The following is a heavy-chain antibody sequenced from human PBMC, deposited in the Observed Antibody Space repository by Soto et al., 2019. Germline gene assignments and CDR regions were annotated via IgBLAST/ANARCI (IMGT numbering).Heavy chain of an antibody. V-gene: IGHV1-69*19. CDR1: GATFTKYA. CDR3: ARDETVIRGVIKRGGGLDL. D-gene: IGHD3-10*01. Sequence: QVQLEQSGAEVKMPGSSVTVSCKAYGATFTKYAFNWVQQAPGQGLEWMGGIIPLFGSTNYAERFQGRLTVTTNESTSTVFMELSSLTSDDTAIYYCARDETVIRGVIKRGGGLDLWGQGTTVIVSS. J-gene: IGHJ6*02. CDR2: IIPLFGST.